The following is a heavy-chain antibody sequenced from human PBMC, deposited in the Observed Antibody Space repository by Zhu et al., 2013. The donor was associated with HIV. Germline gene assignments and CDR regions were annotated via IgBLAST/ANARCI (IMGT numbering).Heavy chain of an antibody. Sequence: EVQLVESGGGLVQPGGSLRLSCAASGFTFSSYEMNWVRQAPGKGLEWVSYISSSGSTIYYADSVKGRFTISRDNAKNSLYLQMNSLRAEDTAVYYCVRNGFVGIFGAVIFDYWGQGTLVTVSS. J-gene: IGHJ4*02. V-gene: IGHV3-48*03. CDR3: VRNGFVGIFGAVIFDY. D-gene: IGHD3-3*01. CDR2: ISSSGSTI. CDR1: GFTFSSYE.